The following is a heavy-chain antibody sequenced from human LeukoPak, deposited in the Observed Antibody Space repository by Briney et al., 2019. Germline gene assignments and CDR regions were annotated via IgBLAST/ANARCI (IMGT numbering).Heavy chain of an antibody. D-gene: IGHD6-19*01. CDR2: ISGSGDRI. V-gene: IGHV3-23*01. J-gene: IGHJ4*02. Sequence: QTGGSLRLSCAASGFTFGTYAMSWVRQAPGRGLEWVSSISGSGDRIYYTDSVKGRFTISRDNSKNTLYLQMNSLRADDTAVYYCAKDGGVIPVAGKVPWSQGTLVTVSS. CDR3: AKDGGVIPVAGKVP. CDR1: GFTFGTYA.